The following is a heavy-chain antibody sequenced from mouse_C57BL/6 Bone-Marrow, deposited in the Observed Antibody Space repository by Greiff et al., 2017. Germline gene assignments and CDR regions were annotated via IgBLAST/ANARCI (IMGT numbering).Heavy chain of an antibody. D-gene: IGHD1-2*01. V-gene: IGHV5-9*01. Sequence: EVMLVESGGGLVKPGGSLKLSCAASGFTFSSYTMSWVRQTPEKRLEWVATISGGGGNTYYPDSVKGRFTISRDNAKNTLYLQMSSLRSEDTALYYCARHRPFQYYGIAMDYWGTGTSVTVSS. CDR3: ARHRPFQYYGIAMDY. CDR1: GFTFSSYT. CDR2: ISGGGGNT. J-gene: IGHJ4*01.